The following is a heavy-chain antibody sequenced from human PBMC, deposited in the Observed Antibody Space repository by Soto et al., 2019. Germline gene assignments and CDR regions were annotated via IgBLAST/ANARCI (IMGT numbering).Heavy chain of an antibody. V-gene: IGHV3-30*18. CDR1: GFTFSSYG. CDR2: ISYDGSNK. J-gene: IGHJ5*02. D-gene: IGHD3-3*01. Sequence: QVQLVESGGGVVQPGRSLRLSCAASGFTFSSYGMHWVRQAPGKGLEWVAVISYDGSNKYYADSVKGRFTISRDNSKNTLYLQMNSLRAEDTAVYYCAKVPPTTIFGVGGWFDPWGQGTLVTVSS. CDR3: AKVPPTTIFGVGGWFDP.